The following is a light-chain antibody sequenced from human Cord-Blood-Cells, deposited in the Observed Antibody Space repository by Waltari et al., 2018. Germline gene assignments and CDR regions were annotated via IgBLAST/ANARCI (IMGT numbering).Light chain of an antibody. CDR2: AVS. CDR1: RSAVGGYNY. CDR3: TTYTRSSTRV. Sequence: QSALTQPASVYGSPGQSITISCTGTRSAVGGYNYVPWYQQHPDQAPKLMMYAVSNRPSGLSHLFSGTTSGDTASLTISALQAEDAADYYCTTYTRSSTRVFGGGTKRTVL. J-gene: IGLJ3*02. V-gene: IGLV2-14*01.